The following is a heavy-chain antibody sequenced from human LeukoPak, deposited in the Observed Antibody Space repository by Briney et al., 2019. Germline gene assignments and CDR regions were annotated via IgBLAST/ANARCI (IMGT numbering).Heavy chain of an antibody. J-gene: IGHJ5*02. CDR3: ARAEYYYDSSGYYGTNWFDP. V-gene: IGHV1-69*01. CDR2: IIPIFGTA. D-gene: IGHD3-22*01. Sequence: ASVKVSCKASGGTVSSYAISWVRQAPGQGLEWMGGIIPIFGTANYAQKFQGRVTITADESTSTAYMELSSLRSEDTAVYYCARAEYYYDSSGYYGTNWFDPWGQGTLVTVSS. CDR1: GGTVSSYA.